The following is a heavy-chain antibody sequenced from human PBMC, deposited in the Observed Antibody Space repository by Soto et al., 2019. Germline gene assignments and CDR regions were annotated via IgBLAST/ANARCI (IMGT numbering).Heavy chain of an antibody. V-gene: IGHV4-30-2*01. D-gene: IGHD2-2*01. J-gene: IGHJ5*02. Sequence: QLQLQESGSRLVKPSQTLSLTCAVSGDSVITVDSWWTWIRQPPGKGLEWIGHVSPSGSSYYNPSLKGRVSISVDRSKNQFSLSLTSLAAADTAVYFCARGGRYCTTSSCSDWFDAWGQGSLVTVSS. CDR2: VSPSGSS. CDR1: GDSVITVDSW. CDR3: ARGGRYCTTSSCSDWFDA.